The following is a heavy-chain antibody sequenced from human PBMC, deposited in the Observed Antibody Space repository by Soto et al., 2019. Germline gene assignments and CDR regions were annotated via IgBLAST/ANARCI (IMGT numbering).Heavy chain of an antibody. J-gene: IGHJ4*02. D-gene: IGHD1-1*01. Sequence: GGSLRLSCAASGFTFSSYNMNWVRQAPGKGLEWISSISSSGSSIYYADSVKGRFTVSRDNAKNSLYLQMNSLRAEDTAVYYCTRDLTGSYYFDYWAQGTLVTVSS. CDR1: GFTFSSYN. V-gene: IGHV3-21*01. CDR3: TRDLTGSYYFDY. CDR2: ISSSGSSI.